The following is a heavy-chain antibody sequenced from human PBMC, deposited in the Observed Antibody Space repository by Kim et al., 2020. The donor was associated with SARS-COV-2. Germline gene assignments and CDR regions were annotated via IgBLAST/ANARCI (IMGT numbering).Heavy chain of an antibody. Sequence: GGSLRLSCAASGFTFSSYSMNWVRQAPGKGLEWVSYISSSSSTIYYADSVKGRFTISRDNAKNSLYLQMNSLRDEDTAVYYCARGKGSGWYYYYGMDVWGQGTTVTVSS. V-gene: IGHV3-48*02. CDR1: GFTFSSYS. CDR3: ARGKGSGWYYYYGMDV. CDR2: ISSSSSTI. D-gene: IGHD6-25*01. J-gene: IGHJ6*02.